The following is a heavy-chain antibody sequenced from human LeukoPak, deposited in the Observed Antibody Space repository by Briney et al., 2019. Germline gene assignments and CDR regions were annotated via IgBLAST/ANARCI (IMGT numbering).Heavy chain of an antibody. J-gene: IGHJ4*02. CDR2: INHSGST. Sequence: SETLSLTCAVYGGSFSGYYWSWIRQPPGKGLEWIGEINHSGSTKYNPSLKSRVTISVDTSNNQFSLNVSSVTAADTAVYYCASGQYYFDYWGQGTLVTVS. CDR3: ASGQYYFDY. CDR1: GGSFSGYY. V-gene: IGHV4-34*01.